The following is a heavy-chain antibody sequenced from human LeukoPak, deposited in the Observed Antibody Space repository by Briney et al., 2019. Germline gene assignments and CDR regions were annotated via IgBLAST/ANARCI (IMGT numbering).Heavy chain of an antibody. J-gene: IGHJ5*02. CDR1: GGSISSSSYY. CDR2: IYYSGST. V-gene: IGHV4-39*07. D-gene: IGHD3-3*01. Sequence: SETLSLTCTVSGGSISSSSYYWGWIRQPPGKGLEWIGSIYYSGSTYYNPSLKSRVTISVDTSKNQFSLKLSSVTAADTAVYYCARLITIPNGWFDPWGQGTLVTVSS. CDR3: ARLITIPNGWFDP.